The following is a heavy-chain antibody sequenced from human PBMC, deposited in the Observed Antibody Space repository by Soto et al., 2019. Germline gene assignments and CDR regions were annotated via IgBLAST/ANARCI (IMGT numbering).Heavy chain of an antibody. CDR2: IYYSGST. CDR1: GGSISSGGYY. Sequence: SETLSLTCTVSGGSISSGGYYWSWIRQHPGKGLEWIGYIYYSGSTYYNPSLKSRVTISVDTSKNQFSLKLSSVTAAGTAVYYCARSRVGGMDVWGQGTTVTVSS. J-gene: IGHJ6*02. V-gene: IGHV4-31*03. CDR3: ARSRVGGMDV.